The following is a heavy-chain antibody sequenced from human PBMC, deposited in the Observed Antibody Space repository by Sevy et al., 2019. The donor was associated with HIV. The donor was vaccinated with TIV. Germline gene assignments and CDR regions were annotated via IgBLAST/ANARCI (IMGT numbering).Heavy chain of an antibody. D-gene: IGHD3-16*02. J-gene: IGHJ6*02. Sequence: ASVKVSCKASGGTFSSYAISWVRQAPGQGLEWMGGIIPIFGTANYAQKFQGRVTITADESTGTAYMELSSLRSEYTAVYYCARDLPENYDYVWGSYPGYYYGMDVWGQGTTVTVSS. CDR3: ARDLPENYDYVWGSYPGYYYGMDV. V-gene: IGHV1-69*13. CDR2: IIPIFGTA. CDR1: GGTFSSYA.